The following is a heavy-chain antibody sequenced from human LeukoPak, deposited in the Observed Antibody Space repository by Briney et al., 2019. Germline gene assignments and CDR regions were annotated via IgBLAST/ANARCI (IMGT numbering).Heavy chain of an antibody. J-gene: IGHJ4*02. CDR2: ISAYNGNT. Sequence: ASVKVSCKASGYTFTSYGISWVRQAPGQGLEWMGWISAYNGNTNYAQKLQGRVTMTTDTSTSTAYMELRSLRSDDTAVYYCARDTKSFPQQWELPGHFDYWGQGTLVTVSS. V-gene: IGHV1-18*01. CDR3: ARDTKSFPQQWELPGHFDY. D-gene: IGHD1-26*01. CDR1: GYTFTSYG.